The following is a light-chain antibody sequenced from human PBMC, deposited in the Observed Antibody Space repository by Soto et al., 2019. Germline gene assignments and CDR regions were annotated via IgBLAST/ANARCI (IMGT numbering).Light chain of an antibody. CDR1: SSNIGADYD. J-gene: IGLJ3*02. V-gene: IGLV1-40*01. CDR3: QSYDNSLSGYWV. Sequence: QAVVTQPPSVSGAPGQRVTISCTGSSSNIGADYDVHWYHQVPGTAPKLLIYGNNNRPSGVPDRFSASKSGTSASLAITGLQAEDEADYYCQSYDNSLSGYWVFGGGTKLTVL. CDR2: GNN.